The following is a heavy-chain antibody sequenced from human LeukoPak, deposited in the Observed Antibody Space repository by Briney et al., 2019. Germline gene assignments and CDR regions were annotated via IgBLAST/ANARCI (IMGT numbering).Heavy chain of an antibody. CDR3: ATYGSGGPFDY. D-gene: IGHD3-10*01. Sequence: GGSLRLSCAASGFTFSHYSMNWVRQAPGKGLEWVSSISSSSSYIYYADSVKGRFTISRDNAKNSLYLQMNSLRAEDTAVYYCATYGSGGPFDYWGQGTLVTVSS. CDR1: GFTFSHYS. CDR2: ISSSSSYI. V-gene: IGHV3-21*01. J-gene: IGHJ4*02.